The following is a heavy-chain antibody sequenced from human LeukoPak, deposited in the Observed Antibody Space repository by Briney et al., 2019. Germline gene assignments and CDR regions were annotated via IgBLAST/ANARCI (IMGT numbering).Heavy chain of an antibody. Sequence: GGSLRLSCAASGFTFSSYHMHWVRQDPGKGLEWVAFIRNDESDKYYADSVKGRFTISRDNSKNTLYVQMNSLRVEDTAVYYCAKDLYYGDLYAFDIWGQGTMVTVSS. J-gene: IGHJ3*02. CDR3: AKDLYYGDLYAFDI. D-gene: IGHD4-17*01. CDR2: IRNDESDK. V-gene: IGHV3-30*02. CDR1: GFTFSSYH.